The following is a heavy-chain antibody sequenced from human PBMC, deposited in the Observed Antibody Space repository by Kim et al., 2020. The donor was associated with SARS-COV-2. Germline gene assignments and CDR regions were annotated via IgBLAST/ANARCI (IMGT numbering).Heavy chain of an antibody. Sequence: GGSLRLSCAASGFTFSSYWMHWVRQAPGKGLVWVSRINSDGSSTTYADSVNGRFTISRDNAKNTLYLQISSLRAEDTAVYYCARGSSGSYPRAFDIWGQGTMVTVSS. CDR2: INSDGSST. CDR3: ARGSSGSYPRAFDI. V-gene: IGHV3-74*01. CDR1: GFTFSSYW. D-gene: IGHD1-26*01. J-gene: IGHJ3*02.